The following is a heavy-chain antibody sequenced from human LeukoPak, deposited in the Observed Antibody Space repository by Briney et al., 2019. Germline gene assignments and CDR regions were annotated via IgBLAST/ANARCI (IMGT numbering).Heavy chain of an antibody. CDR1: GFIFSSYA. D-gene: IGHD2-2*01. CDR2: INSDGSRT. CDR3: ARGLYSFSTFTLDP. J-gene: IGHJ5*02. V-gene: IGHV3-74*01. Sequence: GGSLRLSCAASGFIFSSYAMSWVRQAPGKGLEWVSRINSDGSRTNYADSVKGRFTISRDNAKNTLFLEMNSLGVEDSAVYYCARGLYSFSTFTLDPRGQGTLVTVSS.